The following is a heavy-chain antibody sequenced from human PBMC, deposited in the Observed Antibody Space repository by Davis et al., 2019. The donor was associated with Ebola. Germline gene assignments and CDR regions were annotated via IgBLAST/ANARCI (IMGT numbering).Heavy chain of an antibody. V-gene: IGHV1-3*01. Sequence: AASVQVSCKASGYTFPSYAMHWVRQAPGQRLEWLGWINAGNGNTKYSQRFQGRVTITRDTSASTAYMELRSLRSEDTAVYYCARDRRGWDSIYYYFGMDVWGKGTTVTVSS. J-gene: IGHJ6*04. CDR3: ARDRRGWDSIYYYFGMDV. D-gene: IGHD6-19*01. CDR2: INAGNGNT. CDR1: GYTFPSYA.